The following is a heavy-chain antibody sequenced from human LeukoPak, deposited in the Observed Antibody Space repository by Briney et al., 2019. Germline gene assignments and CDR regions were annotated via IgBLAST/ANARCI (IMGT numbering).Heavy chain of an antibody. J-gene: IGHJ6*03. CDR2: ISSSGSTI. Sequence: GGSLRLSCAASGFTFSSYEMNWVRQAPGKGLEWVSYISSSGSTIYYADSVKGRFTISRDNAKNSLYLQMNSLRAEDTAVYYCARSKGYYDYVWGSYRYLDYYYMDVWGKGTTVTVSS. V-gene: IGHV3-48*03. CDR3: ARSKGYYDYVWGSYRYLDYYYMDV. D-gene: IGHD3-16*02. CDR1: GFTFSSYE.